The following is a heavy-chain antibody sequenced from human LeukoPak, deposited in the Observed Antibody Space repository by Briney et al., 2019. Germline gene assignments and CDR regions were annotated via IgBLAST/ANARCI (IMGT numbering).Heavy chain of an antibody. CDR3: ARAGFGVAGLNY. J-gene: IGHJ4*02. CDR1: GYTFTSYN. D-gene: IGHD6-19*01. CDR2: INPSGGST. Sequence: ASVKVSCKASGYTFTSYNMQWVRQAPRQELEWMGIINPSGGSTSYAQKFQGRVTMTRDTSTSTVYMELSSLRSEDTAVYYCARAGFGVAGLNYWGQGTLVTVSS. V-gene: IGHV1-46*01.